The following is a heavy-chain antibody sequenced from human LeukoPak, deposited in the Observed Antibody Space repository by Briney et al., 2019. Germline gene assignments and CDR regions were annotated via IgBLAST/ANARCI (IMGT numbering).Heavy chain of an antibody. D-gene: IGHD4-23*01. Sequence: GGSLRLSCAASGFTFSSYGMHWVRQAPGKGLEWVAVIWYDGSNKYYADSVKGRFTISRDNSKNTLYLQMNSLRAEDTAVYYCAREGLVTPTWSTPGGQGPLLT. V-gene: IGHV3-33*01. J-gene: IGHJ1*01. CDR1: GFTFSSYG. CDR2: IWYDGSNK. CDR3: AREGLVTPTWSTP.